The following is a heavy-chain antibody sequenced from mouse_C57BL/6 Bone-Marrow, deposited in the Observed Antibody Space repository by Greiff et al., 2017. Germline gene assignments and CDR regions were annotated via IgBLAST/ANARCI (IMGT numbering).Heavy chain of an antibody. CDR1: GYTFTSYW. Sequence: QVQLQQPGAELVMPGASVKLSCKASGYTFTSYWMHWVKQRPGQGLEWIGEIDPSDSYSNYNQKFKGKATLTVDKSSSTAYMLLRRLNSENSAVYYSAREGGYYLSWSFDYWGQGTSLTVSS. V-gene: IGHV1-69*01. D-gene: IGHD2-3*01. CDR2: IDPSDSYS. CDR3: AREGGYYLSWSFDY. J-gene: IGHJ2*02.